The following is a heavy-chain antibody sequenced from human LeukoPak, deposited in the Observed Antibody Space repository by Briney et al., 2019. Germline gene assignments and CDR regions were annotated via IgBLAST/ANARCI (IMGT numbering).Heavy chain of an antibody. J-gene: IGHJ4*02. CDR1: GFTFSNSW. CDR3: ARDRHGRDYGDPTNFDY. CDR2: INTDGSST. D-gene: IGHD4-17*01. Sequence: GGSLRLSCAASGFTFSNSWMHWVRQTPGKGLVWVSRINTDGSSTSYADSVKGRFTISRDNAENTLYLQMNSLRAEDTAVYYCARDRHGRDYGDPTNFDYWGQGTLVTVSS. V-gene: IGHV3-74*01.